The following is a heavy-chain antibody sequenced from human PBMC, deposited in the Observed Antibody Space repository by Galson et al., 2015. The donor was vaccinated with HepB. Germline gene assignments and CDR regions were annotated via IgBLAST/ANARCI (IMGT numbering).Heavy chain of an antibody. Sequence: SLRLSCAASGFTFSSYAMSWVRQAPGKGLEWVSAISGSGGSTYYADSVKGRFTISRDNSKNTLYLQMNSLRAEDTAVYYCAAPLNYCSSTSCYLGNIWGQGTMVTVSS. D-gene: IGHD2-2*01. CDR3: AAPLNYCSSTSCYLGNI. CDR1: GFTFSSYA. V-gene: IGHV3-23*01. J-gene: IGHJ3*02. CDR2: ISGSGGST.